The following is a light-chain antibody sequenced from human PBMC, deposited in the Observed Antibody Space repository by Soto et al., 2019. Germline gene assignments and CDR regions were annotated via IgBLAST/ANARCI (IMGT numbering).Light chain of an antibody. CDR3: QHYNSYSEA. V-gene: IGKV3-15*01. Sequence: EILMTQSPATLSVSPGERATLSCRASQSVSNYLAWYQQIPGQPPRLLIYGASTRTTGIPATFSGSGSGTEFTLTISRLEPEDFATYYCQHYNSYSEAFGQGTKVE. CDR2: GAS. CDR1: QSVSNY. J-gene: IGKJ1*01.